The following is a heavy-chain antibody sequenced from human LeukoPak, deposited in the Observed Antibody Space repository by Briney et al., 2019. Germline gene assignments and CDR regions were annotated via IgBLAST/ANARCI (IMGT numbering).Heavy chain of an antibody. CDR3: ARDSYDSSGYYDPKYRGDY. V-gene: IGHV3-53*04. D-gene: IGHD3-22*01. CDR2: IYSGGST. Sequence: GGSLRLSCAASGFTVSSNYMSWVRQAPGKGLEWVSVIYSGGSTYYADSVKGRFTISRHNSKNTLYLQMNSLRAEDTAVYYCARDSYDSSGYYDPKYRGDYWGQGTLVTVSS. CDR1: GFTVSSNY. J-gene: IGHJ4*02.